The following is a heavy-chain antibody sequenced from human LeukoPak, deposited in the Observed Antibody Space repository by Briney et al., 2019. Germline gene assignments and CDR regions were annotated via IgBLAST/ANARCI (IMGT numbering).Heavy chain of an antibody. J-gene: IGHJ6*02. D-gene: IGHD3-3*01. CDR2: INPNSGGT. CDR3: ARAYSPLRFLEWLDYYYYGMDV. CDR1: GYTFTGYY. Sequence: ASVKVSCKASGYTFTGYYMHWVREAPEQALEWMGRINPNSGGTNYAQKFQGRVTMTRDTSISTAYMELSRLRSDDTAVYYCARAYSPLRFLEWLDYYYYGMDVWGQGTTVTVSS. V-gene: IGHV1-2*06.